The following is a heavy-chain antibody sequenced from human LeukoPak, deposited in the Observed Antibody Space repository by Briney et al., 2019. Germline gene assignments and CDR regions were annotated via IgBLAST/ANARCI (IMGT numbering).Heavy chain of an antibody. Sequence: SVKVSCKASGGTFSSYAISWVRQAPGQGLEWMGGIIPIFGTANYAQKFQGRVTITTDESTSTAYMELSSLRSEDTAVYYCASPFQIRPGRYGYAYTHFDYWGQGTLVTVSS. D-gene: IGHD3-16*01. CDR2: IIPIFGTA. CDR3: ASPFQIRPGRYGYAYTHFDY. V-gene: IGHV1-69*05. CDR1: GGTFSSYA. J-gene: IGHJ4*02.